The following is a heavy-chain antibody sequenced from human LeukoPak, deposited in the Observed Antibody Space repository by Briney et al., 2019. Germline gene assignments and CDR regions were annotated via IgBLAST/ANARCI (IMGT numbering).Heavy chain of an antibody. V-gene: IGHV4-59*01. J-gene: IGHJ1*01. CDR2: IYYSGCT. CDR1: GGSISSYY. Sequence: SETLSLTCTVSGGSISSYYWSWIRQPPGKGLEWIGYIYYSGCTNYNPSLKSRVTISVDTSKNQFSLKLSSVTAADTAVYYCASTYSSGWYWFQHWGQGTLVTVSS. CDR3: ASTYSSGWYWFQH. D-gene: IGHD6-19*01.